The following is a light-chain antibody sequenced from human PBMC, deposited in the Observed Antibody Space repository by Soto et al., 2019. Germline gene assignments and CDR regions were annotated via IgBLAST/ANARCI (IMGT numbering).Light chain of an antibody. Sequence: DILMTQSPSSVSASVGDRVTTACRASQDISSWLAWYQQTPGRVPKLLIYATSKLQPGVPTRFSGSGSGTNFTLTISSLHPADFETYYCQQANSFPITFGQGTRLEI. V-gene: IGKV1-12*01. J-gene: IGKJ5*01. CDR2: ATS. CDR1: QDISSW. CDR3: QQANSFPIT.